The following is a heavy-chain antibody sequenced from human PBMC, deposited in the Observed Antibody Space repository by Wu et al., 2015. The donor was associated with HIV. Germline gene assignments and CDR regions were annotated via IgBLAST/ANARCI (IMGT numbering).Heavy chain of an antibody. J-gene: IGHJ4*02. D-gene: IGHD2/OR15-2a*01. CDR3: ATEFLHYFDD. Sequence: HDQLVQSGAEVKKPGASVKVSCKVSGYTLSKLSVHWVRQAPGKGLEWMGGSDPEDGETVYAQKFQGRVTLTEDTSTDTAYMELTRLRSEDTAVYYCATEFLHYFDDWGQGTLVTVSS. CDR2: SDPEDGET. V-gene: IGHV1-24*01. CDR1: GYTLSKLS.